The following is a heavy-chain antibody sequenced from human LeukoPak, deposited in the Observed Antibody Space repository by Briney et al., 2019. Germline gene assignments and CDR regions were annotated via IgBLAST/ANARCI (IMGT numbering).Heavy chain of an antibody. J-gene: IGHJ4*02. Sequence: GRSLRLSCAASGFTFSSSAMHWVRQAPGKGLEWVSAISGSGGSTYYADSVKGRFTISRDNSKNTLYLQMNSLRAEDTAVYYCAKGRRWLQWCFDYWGQGTLVTVSS. CDR2: ISGSGGST. CDR3: AKGRRWLQWCFDY. V-gene: IGHV3-23*01. CDR1: GFTFSSSA. D-gene: IGHD5-24*01.